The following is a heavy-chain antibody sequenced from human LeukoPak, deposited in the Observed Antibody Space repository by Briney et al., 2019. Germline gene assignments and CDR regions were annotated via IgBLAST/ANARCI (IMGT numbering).Heavy chain of an antibody. V-gene: IGHV1-2*04. CDR2: INPNSGGT. D-gene: IGHD1-26*01. Sequence: ASVKVSCEASGYTFTGYYMHWVRQAPGQGLEWMGWINPNSGGTNYAQKFQGWVTMTRDTSISTAYMELSRLRSDDTALYYCTIWGSGSYSDPAFDYWGQGTLVTVSS. J-gene: IGHJ4*02. CDR1: GYTFTGYY. CDR3: TIWGSGSYSDPAFDY.